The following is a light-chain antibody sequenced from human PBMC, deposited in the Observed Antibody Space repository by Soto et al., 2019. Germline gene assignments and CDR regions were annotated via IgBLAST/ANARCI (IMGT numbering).Light chain of an antibody. CDR1: QNIRSW. CDR2: DAS. V-gene: IGKV1-5*01. J-gene: IGKJ2*01. CDR3: QHYNGY. Sequence: DMPMTQSPTTLSASVGDRVTITCRASQNIRSWLAWYQQKPGKAPKVLIYDASTLESGVPSRFSGSGFGTEFTLPISRLQPDDFATYYCQHYNGYFGQGTKLEIK.